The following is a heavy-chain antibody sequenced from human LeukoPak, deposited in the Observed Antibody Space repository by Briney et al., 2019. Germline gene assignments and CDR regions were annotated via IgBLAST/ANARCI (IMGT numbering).Heavy chain of an antibody. V-gene: IGHV3-48*03. D-gene: IGHD3-10*01. CDR3: ARAGVGDYGSGSYLDYFDY. CDR2: ISSSGSTI. Sequence: PGGSLRLSCAASGFTFSSYEMNWVRQAPGKGLEWVSYISSSGSTIYYADSVKGRFTISRDNAKNSLYLQMNSLRAEDTAVYYCARAGVGDYGSGSYLDYFDYWGEGTLVTVSS. CDR1: GFTFSSYE. J-gene: IGHJ4*02.